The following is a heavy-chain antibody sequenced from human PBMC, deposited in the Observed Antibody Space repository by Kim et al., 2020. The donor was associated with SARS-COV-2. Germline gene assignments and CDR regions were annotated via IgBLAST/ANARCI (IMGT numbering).Heavy chain of an antibody. CDR2: INTDGSTI. J-gene: IGHJ4*02. CDR1: GFTFSTYW. D-gene: IGHD2-15*01. Sequence: GGSLRLSCAASGFTFSTYWMHWVRQAPGKGLVWVSHINTDGSTINYADSVKGRFTISRDNAENTLYLQMNSLRAEDTAVYYCVRSGGWPDYWGQGTLVTVSS. V-gene: IGHV3-74*01. CDR3: VRSGGWPDY.